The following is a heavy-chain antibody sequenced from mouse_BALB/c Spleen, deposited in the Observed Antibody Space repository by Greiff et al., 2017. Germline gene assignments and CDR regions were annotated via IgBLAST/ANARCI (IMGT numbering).Heavy chain of an antibody. D-gene: IGHD1-1*01. CDR1: GYTFTSYW. CDR3: ARDLITTVDSVAY. J-gene: IGHJ3*01. V-gene: IGHV1-7*01. CDR2: INPSTGYT. Sequence: QVQLQQSGAELAKPGASVKMSCKASGYTFTSYWMHWVKQRPGQGLEWIGYINPSTGYTEYNQKFKDKATLTADKSSSTAYMQLSSLTSEDSAVYYCARDLITTVDSVAYWGQGTLVTVSA.